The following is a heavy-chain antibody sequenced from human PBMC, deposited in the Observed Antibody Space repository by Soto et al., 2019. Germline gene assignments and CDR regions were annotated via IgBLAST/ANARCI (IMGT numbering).Heavy chain of an antibody. J-gene: IGHJ4*02. Sequence: SETLSLTCTVSGGSISSGGYYWSWIRQHPGKGLEWIGYIYYGKSTYYNPSLKSRVTISLDTSKNQFSLKLTSVTAADTAVYYCARHLPYCGGDCYSRDYWGQGTLVTVSS. CDR3: ARHLPYCGGDCYSRDY. CDR2: IYYGKST. CDR1: GGSISSGGYY. V-gene: IGHV4-31*03. D-gene: IGHD2-21*02.